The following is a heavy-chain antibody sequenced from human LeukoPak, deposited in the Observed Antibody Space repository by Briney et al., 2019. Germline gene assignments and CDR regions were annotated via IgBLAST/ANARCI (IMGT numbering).Heavy chain of an antibody. Sequence: SETLSLTCTVSGGSISSGSYYWSWIRQPAGKGLEWIGRIYTSGSTNYSPSLKSRVTISVDTSKNQFSLKLSSVTAADTAVYYCARSTYYDFWSGYFDYWGQGTLVTVSS. CDR3: ARSTYYDFWSGYFDY. J-gene: IGHJ4*02. D-gene: IGHD3-3*01. CDR1: GGSISSGSYY. CDR2: IYTSGST. V-gene: IGHV4-61*02.